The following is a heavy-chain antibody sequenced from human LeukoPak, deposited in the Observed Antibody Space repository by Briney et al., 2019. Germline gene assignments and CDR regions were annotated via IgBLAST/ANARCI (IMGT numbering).Heavy chain of an antibody. CDR1: GGSISSGSDD. J-gene: IGHJ4*02. V-gene: IGHV4-61*02. CDR2: IYTSGST. D-gene: IGHD2-2*01. CDR3: ARSVLPGTYPDFFDF. Sequence: SETLSLTCTVSGGSISSGSDDWSWSRQPAGKGLEWIGRIYTSGSTNYNTSLQSRFNMSVDTSKNQFYLKLTSVTAADTAVFYCARSVLPGTYPDFFDFWGQGALVTVSS.